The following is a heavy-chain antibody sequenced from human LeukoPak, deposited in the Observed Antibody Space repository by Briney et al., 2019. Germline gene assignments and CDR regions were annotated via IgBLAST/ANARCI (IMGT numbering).Heavy chain of an antibody. V-gene: IGHV4-34*01. CDR3: ARALRGAAAGNYSFDS. CDR2: INHSGST. Sequence: SETLSLACAVYGGSFSGYYWSWIRQPPGKGLEWIGEINHSGSTNYNPSLKSRVTISVDTSKNQFSLKLSSVTAADTAVYYCARALRGAAAGNYSFDSWGQGTLVTVSS. CDR1: GGSFSGYY. J-gene: IGHJ4*02. D-gene: IGHD6-13*01.